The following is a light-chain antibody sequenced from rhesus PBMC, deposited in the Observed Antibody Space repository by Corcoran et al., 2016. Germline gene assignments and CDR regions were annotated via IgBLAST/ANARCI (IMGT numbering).Light chain of an antibody. CDR3: LQYNSYPWT. Sequence: DIQMTQSPSSLSASVGDTVTITCRASQSISNWLDWYQQKPGKTPKLLVYKASSLQRGIPSRFSGSGSGTDFTLTISNLQPEDFATYYGLQYNSYPWTFGQGTKVEIK. CDR1: QSISNW. J-gene: IGKJ1*01. V-gene: IGKV1-22*01. CDR2: KAS.